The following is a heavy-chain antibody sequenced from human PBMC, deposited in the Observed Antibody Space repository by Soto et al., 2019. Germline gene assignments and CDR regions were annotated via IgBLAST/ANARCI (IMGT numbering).Heavy chain of an antibody. CDR3: ARNSIIMFGGTGNYGMAV. V-gene: IGHV3-21*01. J-gene: IGHJ6*04. CDR1: GFTFSSYS. Sequence: PGGSLRLSCAASGFTFSSYSMNWVRQAPGKGLEWVSSISSSSSYIYYADSLKGRFTIARDNAKNSLYLQMNSLKAKNKAVYYWARNSIIMFGGTGNYGMAVWGKGTTVTVS. D-gene: IGHD3-16*01. CDR2: ISSSSSYI.